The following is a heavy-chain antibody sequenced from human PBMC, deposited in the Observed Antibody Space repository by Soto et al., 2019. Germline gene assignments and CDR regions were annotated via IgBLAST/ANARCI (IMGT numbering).Heavy chain of an antibody. V-gene: IGHV3-7*03. D-gene: IGHD6-19*01. CDR1: VFTFSSYW. CDR2: IKQDGSEK. Sequence: VGSLRLSCASSVFTFSSYWMSWVRHSPGKWLEWVANIKQDGSEKYYVDSVKGRFTISRDNAKNSLYLQMNSLRAEDTAVYYCARRGWLVRGVYSYYGMDVWCQGTTVTVSS. J-gene: IGHJ6*02. CDR3: ARRGWLVRGVYSYYGMDV.